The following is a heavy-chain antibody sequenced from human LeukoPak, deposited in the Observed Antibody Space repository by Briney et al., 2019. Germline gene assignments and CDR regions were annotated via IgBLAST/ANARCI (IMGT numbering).Heavy chain of an antibody. Sequence: SGGSLRLSCAASGFTFSSYAMSWVRQAPGEGLEWVSAISGSGGSAYYADSVKGRFNISRDNSKNTLYLQMNSLRAEDTAVYYCAKGSLNAPNPDAAFDYWGQGTLVTVSS. J-gene: IGHJ4*02. CDR1: GFTFSSYA. CDR2: ISGSGGSA. CDR3: AKGSLNAPNPDAAFDY. V-gene: IGHV3-23*01.